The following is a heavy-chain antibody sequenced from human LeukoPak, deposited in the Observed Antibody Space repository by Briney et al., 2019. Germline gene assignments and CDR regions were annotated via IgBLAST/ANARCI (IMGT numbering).Heavy chain of an antibody. CDR1: GFTFSSYD. D-gene: IGHD3-16*01. CDR2: IGTAGDT. J-gene: IGHJ3*02. Sequence: GGSLRLSCAASGFTFSSYDMHWVRQATGKGLEWVSAIGTAGDTYYPGSVKGRFTISRENAKNSLYLQMSSLRAGDTAVYYWARESGGGAFDIWGQGTMVTVSS. V-gene: IGHV3-13*01. CDR3: ARESGGGAFDI.